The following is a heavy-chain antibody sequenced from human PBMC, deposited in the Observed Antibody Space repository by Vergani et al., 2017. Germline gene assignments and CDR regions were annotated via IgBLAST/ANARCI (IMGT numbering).Heavy chain of an antibody. D-gene: IGHD3-22*01. CDR2: IYYSGST. CDR3: ARWVSDYYDGGGYYGY. CDR1: GGSISSYY. V-gene: IGHV4-59*01. Sequence: QVQLQESGPGLVKPSETLSLTCTASGGSISSYYWRWIRQPPGKGLEWIGYIYYSGSTNYNPSLNSRVTISVDTSKNQFSMKLSSVTAADTAVYYCARWVSDYYDGGGYYGYWGQGTLVTVSS. J-gene: IGHJ4*02.